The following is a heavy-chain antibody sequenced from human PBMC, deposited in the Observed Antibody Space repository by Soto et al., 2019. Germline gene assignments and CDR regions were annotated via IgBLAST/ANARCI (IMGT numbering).Heavy chain of an antibody. D-gene: IGHD3-10*01. Sequence: ASVKVSCKASGYTFTSYGISWVRQAPGQGLEWMGWISAYNGNTNYAQKLQGRVTMTTDTSTSTAYMELRSLRSDDTAVYYCARDRSTMARGVIKPMDVRGQGTTVTV. CDR1: GYTFTSYG. J-gene: IGHJ6*02. CDR2: ISAYNGNT. V-gene: IGHV1-18*01. CDR3: ARDRSTMARGVIKPMDV.